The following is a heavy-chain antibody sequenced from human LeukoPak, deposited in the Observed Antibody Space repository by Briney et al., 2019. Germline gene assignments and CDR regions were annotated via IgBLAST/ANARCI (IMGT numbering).Heavy chain of an antibody. Sequence: GGSLRLSCAASGFTFSSHSMNWVRQAPGKGLEWVSYISTSSTTIYYADSVKGRFTISRDNSKNTLYLQMNSLRAEDTAVYYCARVDSRDEIGEFDYWGQGTLVTVSS. J-gene: IGHJ4*02. CDR3: ARVDSRDEIGEFDY. V-gene: IGHV3-48*01. D-gene: IGHD3-10*01. CDR1: GFTFSSHS. CDR2: ISTSSTTI.